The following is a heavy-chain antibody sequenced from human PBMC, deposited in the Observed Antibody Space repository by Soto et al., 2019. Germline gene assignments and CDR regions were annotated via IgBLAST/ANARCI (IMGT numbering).Heavy chain of an antibody. J-gene: IGHJ4*02. CDR1: GFTVSSNH. CDR3: ARPGEQRRY. V-gene: IGHV3-66*01. D-gene: IGHD3-16*01. CDR2: IYSGVSR. Sequence: EVQLVESGGGLVQPGGSLRLSCAASGFTVSSNHMSRVRRAPGKGLEWVSLIYSGVSRYYADAVKGRFTFSRDHSTNTLYLQMHSLRAEDTAVYYCARPGEQRRYWGQGTLVTVSS.